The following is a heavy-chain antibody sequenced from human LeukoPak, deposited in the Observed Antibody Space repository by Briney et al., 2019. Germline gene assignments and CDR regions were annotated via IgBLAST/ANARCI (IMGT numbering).Heavy chain of an antibody. Sequence: GGTLRLSCAASGFTFSSYGMSWVRQAPGKGLEWVSAISGDGGNTYYADSVKGRFTISRDNSKNTLYLQVNSLRADDTAVYYCAKDQGWELPDNAFDIWGQGIMVTVSS. V-gene: IGHV3-23*01. D-gene: IGHD1-26*01. CDR3: AKDQGWELPDNAFDI. CDR2: ISGDGGNT. CDR1: GFTFSSYG. J-gene: IGHJ3*02.